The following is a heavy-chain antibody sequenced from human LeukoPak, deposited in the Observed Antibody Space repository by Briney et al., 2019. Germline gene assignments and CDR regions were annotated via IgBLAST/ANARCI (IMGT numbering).Heavy chain of an antibody. CDR1: GGSFGGYY. V-gene: IGHV4-34*01. J-gene: IGHJ6*03. Sequence: PSETLPLTCAVYGGSFGGYYWSWIRQPPGKGLEWIGEINHSGSTNYNPSLKSRVTISVDTSKNQFSLKLSSVTAADTAVYYCRGEEGNYYYYYMDVWGKGTTVTISS. CDR3: RGEEGNYYYYYMDV. CDR2: INHSGST. D-gene: IGHD3-16*01.